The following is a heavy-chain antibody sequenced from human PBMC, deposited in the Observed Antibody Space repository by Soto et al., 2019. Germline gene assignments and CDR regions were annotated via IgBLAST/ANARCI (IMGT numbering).Heavy chain of an antibody. Sequence: GGSLRLSCAASGFTFSSYSMNWVRQAPGKGLEWVSSISSSSSYIYYADSVKGRFTISRDNAKNSLYLQMNSLRAEDTAVYYCARGGISYYGSAPFDYWGQGTLVTVSS. CDR2: ISSSSSYI. CDR3: ARGGISYYGSAPFDY. CDR1: GFTFSSYS. D-gene: IGHD3-10*01. J-gene: IGHJ4*02. V-gene: IGHV3-21*01.